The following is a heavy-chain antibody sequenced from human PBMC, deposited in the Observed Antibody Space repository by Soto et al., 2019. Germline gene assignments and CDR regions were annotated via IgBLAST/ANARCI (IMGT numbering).Heavy chain of an antibody. J-gene: IGHJ4*02. CDR2: IIPIFGTA. CDR1: EGTLSSYA. D-gene: IGHD3-22*01. V-gene: IGHV1-69*13. Sequence: SVKVSCKDSEGTLSSYAISWVRQAPGQGLEWMGGIIPIFGTANYAQKFQGRVTITADESTSTAYMELSSLRSEDTAVYYFARNLMTYYYDSSGYHLSYWGQGTLVTVSS. CDR3: ARNLMTYYYDSSGYHLSY.